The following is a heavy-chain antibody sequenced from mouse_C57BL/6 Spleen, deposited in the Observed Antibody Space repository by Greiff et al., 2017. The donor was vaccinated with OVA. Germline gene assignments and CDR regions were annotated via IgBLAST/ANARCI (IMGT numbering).Heavy chain of an antibody. V-gene: IGHV1-81*01. CDR3: ARWGDYDYDGDYYAMDY. CDR2: IYPRSGNT. J-gene: IGHJ4*01. Sequence: VQLQQSGAELARPGASVKLSCKASGYTFTSYGISWVKQRTGQGLEWIGEIYPRSGNTYYNEKFKGKATLTADKSSSTAYMELRSLTSEDSAVYFCARWGDYDYDGDYYAMDYWGQGTSVTVSS. D-gene: IGHD2-4*01. CDR1: GYTFTSYG.